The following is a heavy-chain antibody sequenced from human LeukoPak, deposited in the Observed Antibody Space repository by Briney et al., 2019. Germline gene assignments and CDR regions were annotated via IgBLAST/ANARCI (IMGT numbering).Heavy chain of an antibody. V-gene: IGHV1-2*02. CDR2: IDPNSGGT. CDR1: GSTFTAYY. Sequence: GASVKVSCKASGSTFTAYYMHWVRQAPGQGVEWMGWIDPNSGGTNYARRFQGRVTMSRDKSITTAFMDLSSLRSDDTAVYYCASGAAAGRFYYFDFWGQGTLVTVSS. CDR3: ASGAAAGRFYYFDF. D-gene: IGHD6-13*01. J-gene: IGHJ4*02.